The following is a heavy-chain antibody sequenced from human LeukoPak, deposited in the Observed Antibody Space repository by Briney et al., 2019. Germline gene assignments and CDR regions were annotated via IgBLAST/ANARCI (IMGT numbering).Heavy chain of an antibody. CDR1: GGTFSAYW. CDR3: ARDLEYFDSGTACDI. J-gene: IGHJ3*02. CDR2: IYSGDNT. V-gene: IGHV3-53*01. D-gene: IGHD3-9*01. Sequence: GGSLRLSCAVSGGTFSAYWMTWVRQAPGKGLEWVAVIYSGDNTYYLDSVKGRFTVSRDKSKNTLYLQMNSLRAEDTAVYYCARDLEYFDSGTACDIWGQGTMVTVSP.